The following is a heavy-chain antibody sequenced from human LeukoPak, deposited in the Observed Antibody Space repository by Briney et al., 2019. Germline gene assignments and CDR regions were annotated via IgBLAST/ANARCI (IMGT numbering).Heavy chain of an antibody. Sequence: GGSLRLSCATSGFTFSRYAMHWVRQAPGKGLGWVALISYDANIGSNKHYADSVKGRFTISRDNSKNTLYLQMNSLRAEDTAVYYCARDGGYDFWSGYYQDYWGQGTLVTVSS. CDR1: GFTFSRYA. CDR3: ARDGGYDFWSGYYQDY. D-gene: IGHD3-3*01. V-gene: IGHV3-30-3*01. CDR2: ISYDANIGSNK. J-gene: IGHJ4*02.